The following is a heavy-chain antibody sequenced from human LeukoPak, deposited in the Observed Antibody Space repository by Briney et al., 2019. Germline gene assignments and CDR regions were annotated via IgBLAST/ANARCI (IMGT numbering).Heavy chain of an antibody. Sequence: PSETLSLTCTVSGGSISSSSYYWGWIRQPPGKGLEWIGSIYYSGSTYYNPSLKSRVTISVDTSKNQFSLKLSSVTAADTAVYYCARGGEWELPFDYWGQGTLVTVSS. CDR3: ARGGEWELPFDY. CDR2: IYYSGST. V-gene: IGHV4-39*01. CDR1: GGSISSSSYY. D-gene: IGHD1-26*01. J-gene: IGHJ4*02.